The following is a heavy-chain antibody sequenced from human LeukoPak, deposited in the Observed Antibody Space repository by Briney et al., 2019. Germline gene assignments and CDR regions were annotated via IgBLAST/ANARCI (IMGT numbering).Heavy chain of an antibody. Sequence: ASVKVSCKTSGGTLSRYAISWVRQAPGQGLEWMGWISTYNGKTNYAQNLQGRVTVTTDTSTSTAYMELRSLRSDDTAVYYCARDSSSDSYYDSSGYYCDYWGQGTLVTVSS. CDR1: GGTLSRYA. D-gene: IGHD3-22*01. CDR3: ARDSSSDSYYDSSGYYCDY. V-gene: IGHV1-18*01. J-gene: IGHJ4*02. CDR2: ISTYNGKT.